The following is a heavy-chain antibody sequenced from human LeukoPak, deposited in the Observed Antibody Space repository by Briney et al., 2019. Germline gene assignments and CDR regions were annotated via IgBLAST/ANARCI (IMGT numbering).Heavy chain of an antibody. CDR1: GFAFSSYA. Sequence: KTGGSLRLSCAASGFAFSSYAMSWVRQAPGKGLEWVSAISGSGGSTYYADSVKGRFTISRHNSKNTLYLQMNSLRAEDTAVYYCARGACSSTSCYGFYYYGMDVWGQGTTVTVSS. D-gene: IGHD2-2*01. J-gene: IGHJ6*02. CDR3: ARGACSSTSCYGFYYYGMDV. V-gene: IGHV3-23*01. CDR2: ISGSGGST.